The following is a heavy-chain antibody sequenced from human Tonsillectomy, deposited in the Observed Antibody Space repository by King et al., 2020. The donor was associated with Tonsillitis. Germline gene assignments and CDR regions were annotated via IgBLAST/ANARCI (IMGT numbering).Heavy chain of an antibody. CDR1: GFSLSTSGMC. J-gene: IGHJ3*02. V-gene: IGHV2-70*04. Sequence: TLKESGPALVKPTQTLTLTCTFSGFSLSTSGMCVSWIRQPPGKGLEWLARIDWDDEKFYSTSLKTRLTISKDTSKKQVVLTMTNMDPVDTATYYCARFTVVGGRDAFDIWGQGTMVTVSS. CDR2: IDWDDEK. D-gene: IGHD1-26*01. CDR3: ARFTVVGGRDAFDI.